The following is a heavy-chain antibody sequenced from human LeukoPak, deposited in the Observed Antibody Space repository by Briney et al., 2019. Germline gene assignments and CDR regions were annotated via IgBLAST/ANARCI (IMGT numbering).Heavy chain of an antibody. CDR3: ARDQWRGFCSSTSCSGGAYFDY. CDR1: GYTFTSYG. J-gene: IGHJ4*02. CDR2: ISAYNGNT. V-gene: IGHV1-18*01. Sequence: ASVKVSCKASGYTFTSYGISWVRQAPGQGLEWMGWISAYNGNTNYAQKLQGRVTMTTDTSTSTAYMELRSLRSDDTAVYYCARDQWRGFCSSTSCSGGAYFDYWGQGTLVTVSS. D-gene: IGHD2-2*01.